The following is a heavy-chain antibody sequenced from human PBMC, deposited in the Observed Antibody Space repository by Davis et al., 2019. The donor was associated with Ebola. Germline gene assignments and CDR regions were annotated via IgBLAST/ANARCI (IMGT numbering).Heavy chain of an antibody. D-gene: IGHD1/OR15-1a*01. CDR1: GFTFSGHA. Sequence: GESLKISCSASGFTFSGHAMYWVRQAPGKGLEYVSAISTIEGRTYYADSVQGRFTISRDNAKNSLYLQMNSLRDEDTAMYYCARDNWYKNDNWGQGTLVTVSS. CDR2: ISTIEGRT. V-gene: IGHV3-64*04. CDR3: ARDNWYKNDN. J-gene: IGHJ4*02.